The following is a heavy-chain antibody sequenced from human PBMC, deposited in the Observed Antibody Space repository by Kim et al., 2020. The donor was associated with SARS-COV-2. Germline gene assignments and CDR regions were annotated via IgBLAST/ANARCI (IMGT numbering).Heavy chain of an antibody. D-gene: IGHD3-3*02. CDR2: IHSDGGT. V-gene: IGHV3-53*01. J-gene: IGHJ5*02. Sequence: GGSLRLSCVASGFTVTNSYVSWVRQAPGKGLEWVSTIHSDGGTYYTDSVKSRFTISREASKNTVYLQMNSLIAEDTTIYYCARGLASSQPHGFDPWGQG. CDR3: ARGLASSQPHGFDP. CDR1: GFTVTNSY.